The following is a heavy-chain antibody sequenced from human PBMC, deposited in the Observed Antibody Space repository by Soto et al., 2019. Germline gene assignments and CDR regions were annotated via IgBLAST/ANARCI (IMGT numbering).Heavy chain of an antibody. CDR1: GFTFSSYA. D-gene: IGHD2-2*01. V-gene: IGHV3-23*01. J-gene: IGHJ3*02. CDR3: AKMPRVGPSNDAFDI. CDR2: ISGSGGST. Sequence: EVQLLESGGGLVQPGGSLRLSCAASGFTFSSYAMSWVRQPPGRGLEWVSAISGSGGSTYYADSVKGRFTISRDNSKNTLYLQMNSLRAEDTALYYCAKMPRVGPSNDAFDIWGQGTMVTVSS.